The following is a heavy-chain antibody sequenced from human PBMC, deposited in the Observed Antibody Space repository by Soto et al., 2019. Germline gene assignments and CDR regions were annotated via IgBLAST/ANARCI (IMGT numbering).Heavy chain of an antibody. Sequence: GGSLRLSCETSGFTFKSYDMTWVRQAPGKGLEWVSSITGSASSTYYADSVKGRFTITRDNSKSTLYLQMDSLRVDDTGAYFCAKDGAQRWPLEKEAFFDNWGQGTLVTVSS. V-gene: IGHV3-23*01. J-gene: IGHJ4*02. CDR1: GFTFKSYD. CDR3: AKDGAQRWPLEKEAFFDN. CDR2: ITGSASST. D-gene: IGHD5-18*01.